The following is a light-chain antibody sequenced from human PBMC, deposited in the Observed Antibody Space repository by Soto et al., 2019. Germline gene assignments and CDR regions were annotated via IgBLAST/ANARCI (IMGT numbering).Light chain of an antibody. CDR1: QSVSSSY. V-gene: IGKV3-20*01. Sequence: EIVLTQSPGTLSLSPGERATLSCRASQSVSSSYLARYQQKPGQAPRLLIYGASSRATGIPDRFSVSGYGTDFTITLGRLEPEDFAVYYCQQYDRSPLTFGGGTKVELK. CDR2: GAS. CDR3: QQYDRSPLT. J-gene: IGKJ4*01.